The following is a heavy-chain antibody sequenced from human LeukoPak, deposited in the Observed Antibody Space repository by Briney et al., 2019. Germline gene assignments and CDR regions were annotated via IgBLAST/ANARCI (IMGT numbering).Heavy chain of an antibody. CDR1: GGSISSSSYY. V-gene: IGHV4-39*01. J-gene: IGHJ4*02. CDR3: ARPAYYDSWSGPRPTYGGDY. Sequence: PSETLSLTXTVSGGSISSSSYYWGWIRQPPGKGLEWIGSIYYSGSTYYNPSLKSRVTISVDTSKNQFSLKLSSVTAADTAVYYCARPAYYDSWSGPRPTYGGDYWGQGTLVTVSS. CDR2: IYYSGST. D-gene: IGHD3-3*01.